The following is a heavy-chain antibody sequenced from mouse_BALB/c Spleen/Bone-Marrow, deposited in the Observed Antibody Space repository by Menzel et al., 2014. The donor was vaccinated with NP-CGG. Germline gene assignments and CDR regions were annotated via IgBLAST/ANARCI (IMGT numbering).Heavy chain of an antibody. CDR3: ARRRMYDGFDY. J-gene: IGHJ2*01. V-gene: IGHV1S137*01. D-gene: IGHD2-14*01. Sequence: VQLQQSGAELVRPGVSVKLSCTGSGYIFTDYAMHWVKQSHAKSLEWIGVISTYYGDASYNQKFKGKATMTVDKSSSTAYMELAILTSEDSAIYYCARRRMYDGFDYWGQGTTLTVSS. CDR1: GYIFTDYA. CDR2: ISTYYGDA.